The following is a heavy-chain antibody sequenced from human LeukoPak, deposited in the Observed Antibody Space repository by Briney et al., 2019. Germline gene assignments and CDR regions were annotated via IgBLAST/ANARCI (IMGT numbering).Heavy chain of an antibody. V-gene: IGHV4-4*09. J-gene: IGHJ4*02. CDR3: ARSGGLRDYFDY. CDR2: IHSSGSA. Sequence: SETLSLTCTVSGASITTYYWSWIRQPPGKGLEWIGQIHSSGSANYNPSLKSRVAMSLDASKNQFSLKLSSVTAADTAVYYCARSGGLRDYFDYWGQGTLVTVSS. D-gene: IGHD5-12*01. CDR1: GASITTYY.